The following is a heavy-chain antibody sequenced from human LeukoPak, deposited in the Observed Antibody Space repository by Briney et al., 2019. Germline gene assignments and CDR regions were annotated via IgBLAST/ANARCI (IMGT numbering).Heavy chain of an antibody. CDR2: IYPGDSDS. CDR1: GYSFTSYW. V-gene: IGHV5-51*01. J-gene: IGHJ3*02. CDR3: ARIRLEGGFDI. Sequence: GESLKISCKGSGYSFTSYWIAWVRQMPGKGLEWMGIIYPGDSDSRYNPSFQGQVTISGDKSISTAYLQWSSLQASDTAIYYCARIRLEGGFDIWGQGTMVTVSS. D-gene: IGHD2-15*01.